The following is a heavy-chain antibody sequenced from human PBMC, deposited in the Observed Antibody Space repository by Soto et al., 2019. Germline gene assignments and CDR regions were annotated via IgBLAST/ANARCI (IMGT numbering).Heavy chain of an antibody. Sequence: EVQLLESGGGLVQPGGSLRLSCAASGFTFSSYAISCVRQAPGKGLEWVSAISGSGGSTYYADSVKGRFTISRDNSKNTLYLQMNSLRAEDTAVYYCAKDPTFGELTRWGQGTLVTVSS. V-gene: IGHV3-23*01. CDR1: GFTFSSYA. D-gene: IGHD3-10*01. J-gene: IGHJ4*02. CDR2: ISGSGGST. CDR3: AKDPTFGELTR.